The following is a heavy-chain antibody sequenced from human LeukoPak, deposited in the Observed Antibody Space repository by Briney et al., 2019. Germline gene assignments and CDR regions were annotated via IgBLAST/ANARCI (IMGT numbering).Heavy chain of an antibody. CDR3: ARRGIVGGYDNHQSNDAFDI. CDR2: IYPGDSDT. CDR1: GYSFTSNW. Sequence: GESLKISCKGSGYSFTSNWIGWVRQMPGKGLEWMGIIYPGDSDTRYSPSFEGQVTISADKSISTAYLQWSSLKASDTAMYYCARRGIVGGYDNHQSNDAFDIWGQGTMVTVSS. D-gene: IGHD5-12*01. J-gene: IGHJ3*02. V-gene: IGHV5-51*01.